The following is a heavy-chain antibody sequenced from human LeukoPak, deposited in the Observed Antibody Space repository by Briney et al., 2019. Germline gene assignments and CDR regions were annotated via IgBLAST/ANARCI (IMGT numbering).Heavy chain of an antibody. V-gene: IGHV1-3*01. CDR3: AGRPHGSSGYYYPLDY. CDR1: GFTFTSYA. CDR2: INAGNGNT. D-gene: IGHD3-22*01. Sequence: PGGSLRLSCAASGFTFTSYAMHWVRQAPGRRLEWMGWINAGNGNTKYSQKFQGRVTITRDTSASTAYMELSSLRSEDTAVYYCAGRPHGSSGYYYPLDYWGQGTLVTVSS. J-gene: IGHJ4*02.